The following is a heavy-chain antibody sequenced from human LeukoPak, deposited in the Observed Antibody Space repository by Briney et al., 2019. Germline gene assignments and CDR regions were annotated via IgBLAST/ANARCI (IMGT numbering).Heavy chain of an antibody. D-gene: IGHD3-9*01. CDR3: AKRRLAYQFQSQYYGMDV. V-gene: IGHV3-23*01. J-gene: IGHJ6*02. Sequence: GGSLRLSCAASGFTFSSYAMSWVRQAPGKGLEWVSVISGTGGSTYYADSVKGRFAISRDNSKNTLFLQLNSLRVEDMAVYYCAKRRLAYQFQSQYYGMDVWGQGTTVTVSS. CDR1: GFTFSSYA. CDR2: ISGTGGST.